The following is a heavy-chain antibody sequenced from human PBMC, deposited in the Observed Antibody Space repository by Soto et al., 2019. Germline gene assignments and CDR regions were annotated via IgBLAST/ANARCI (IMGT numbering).Heavy chain of an antibody. D-gene: IGHD7-27*01. J-gene: IGHJ4*02. V-gene: IGHV4-30-2*01. CDR1: CGSISSGGYS. CDR2: IYHSGST. CDR3: ARGGAVPPGDRPFLAY. Sequence: SETLSLTCAVSCGSISSGGYSWSWIRQPPGKCLEWIGYIYHSGSTYYNPSLKSRVTISVDRSKNQFSLKLSSVTAADTAVYYCARGGAVPPGDRPFLAYWGQGTLVTVSS.